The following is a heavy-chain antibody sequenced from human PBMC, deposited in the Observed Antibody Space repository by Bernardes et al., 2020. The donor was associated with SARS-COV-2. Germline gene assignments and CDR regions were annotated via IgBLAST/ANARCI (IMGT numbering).Heavy chain of an antibody. CDR2: IWHDGSRE. CDR3: ATEDGEWLES. V-gene: IGHV3-33*01. J-gene: IGHJ5*01. D-gene: IGHD4-17*01. Sequence: SLRLSCAASGFTFRDYTMHWVRQAPGKGLEWVAVIWHDGSREYYVDFVKGRFAISRDNSNNTLYLQMNNLRVEDTALYRCATEDGEWLESWGQGTLVTVSS. CDR1: GFTFRDYT.